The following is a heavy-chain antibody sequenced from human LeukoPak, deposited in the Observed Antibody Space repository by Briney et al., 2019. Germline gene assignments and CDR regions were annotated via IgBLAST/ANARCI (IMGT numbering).Heavy chain of an antibody. CDR1: GGSISSYY. V-gene: IGHV4-34*01. CDR3: AKASESLNYYYYMDV. Sequence: SETLSLTCTVSGGSISSYYWSWIRQPPGKGLEWIGEINHSGSTNYNPSLKSRVTISVDTSKNQFSLKLSSVTAADTAVYYCAKASESLNYYYYMDVWGKGTTVTVSS. CDR2: INHSGST. J-gene: IGHJ6*03.